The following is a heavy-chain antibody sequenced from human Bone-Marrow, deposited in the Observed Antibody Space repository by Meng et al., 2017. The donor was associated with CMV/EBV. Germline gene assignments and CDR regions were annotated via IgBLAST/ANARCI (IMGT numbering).Heavy chain of an antibody. D-gene: IGHD2-8*01. CDR1: GFTFSSSW. CDR2: ISPDGSEK. Sequence: GESLKIPCAASGFTFSSSWMSWVRQAPGKGLEWVANISPDGSEKNSVDSVKGRLTMSRDNAKNSGSLQMNSLRAEDTAVYYCARWGNAIGAFDIWGQGTMVTVSS. V-gene: IGHV3-7*01. J-gene: IGHJ3*02. CDR3: ARWGNAIGAFDI.